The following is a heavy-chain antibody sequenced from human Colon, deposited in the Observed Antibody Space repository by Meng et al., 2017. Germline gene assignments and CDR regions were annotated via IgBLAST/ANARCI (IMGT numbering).Heavy chain of an antibody. CDR1: GFTFSSYA. J-gene: IGHJ6*02. CDR2: ISSNGGST. CDR3: ARGARQWLVLYYGMDV. Sequence: GGSLRLSCAASGFTFSSYAMHWVRQAPGKGLEYVSAISSNGGSTYYADSVKGRFTISRDNSKNTLYLQMGSLRAEDMAVYYCARGARQWLVLYYGMDVWGQGTTVTVSS. V-gene: IGHV3-64*02. D-gene: IGHD6-19*01.